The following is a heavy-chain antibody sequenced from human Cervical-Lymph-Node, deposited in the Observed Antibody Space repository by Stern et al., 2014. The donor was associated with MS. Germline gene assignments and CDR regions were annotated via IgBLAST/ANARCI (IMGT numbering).Heavy chain of an antibody. J-gene: IGHJ4*02. V-gene: IGHV1-69*11. CDR3: AREKSDCSGGSCFSSLDY. CDR1: GGTFSTHA. CDR2: IIPILDTT. Sequence: QVQLVQSGAEVKKPGSSVKVSCRSSGGTFSTHAISWVRQAPGPGLERLGRIIPILDTTDYAQRFQGRLTIDADESKDTAYMELRSLTPDDTAVYYCAREKSDCSGGSCFSSLDYWGQGTLVTVSS. D-gene: IGHD2-15*01.